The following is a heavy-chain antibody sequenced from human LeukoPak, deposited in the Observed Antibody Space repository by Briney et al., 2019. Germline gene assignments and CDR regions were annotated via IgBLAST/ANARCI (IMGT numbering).Heavy chain of an antibody. CDR3: ARVLGSRYYYDSSGYLDY. Sequence: ASVKVSCKASGYTFTGSVISWLRQAPGQGLEWMGWISANNGNTNYAQILQGRVTMTADTSTSTAYMDLRSLRSDDTAVYYCARVLGSRYYYDSSGYLDYWGQGTLATVSS. D-gene: IGHD3-22*01. J-gene: IGHJ4*02. CDR1: GYTFTGSV. V-gene: IGHV1-18*01. CDR2: ISANNGNT.